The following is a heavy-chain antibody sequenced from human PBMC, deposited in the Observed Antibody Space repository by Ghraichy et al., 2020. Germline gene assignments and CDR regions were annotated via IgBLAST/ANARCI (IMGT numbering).Heavy chain of an antibody. D-gene: IGHD1-1*01. Sequence: GGSLRLSCAVSGFTFSSYAMSWVRQAPGKGLEWVSAISDSGDSTYYADSVKGRFTISRDNSKNTLYLQMNSLRAEDTAVYYCAVQGISIEAPVWGKGTTVTVSS. J-gene: IGHJ6*03. CDR2: ISDSGDST. CDR3: AVQGISIEAPV. V-gene: IGHV3-23*01. CDR1: GFTFSSYA.